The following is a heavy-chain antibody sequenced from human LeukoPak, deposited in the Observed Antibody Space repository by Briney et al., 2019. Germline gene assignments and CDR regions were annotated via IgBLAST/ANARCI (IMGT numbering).Heavy chain of an antibody. Sequence: SQTLSLTCTVSGGSISSGSYYWSWIRQPAGKTLEWIGRIYSSGSTNYNPSLKSRITISVDTSKNQFSLKLSSVTAADTAMYYCARELSPRDGKGYYFDYWGQGTLVTVSS. CDR2: IYSSGST. D-gene: IGHD2-21*02. J-gene: IGHJ4*02. CDR3: ARELSPRDGKGYYFDY. CDR1: GGSISSGSYY. V-gene: IGHV4-61*02.